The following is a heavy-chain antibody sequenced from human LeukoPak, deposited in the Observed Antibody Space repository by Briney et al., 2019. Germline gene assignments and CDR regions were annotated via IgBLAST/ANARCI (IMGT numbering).Heavy chain of an antibody. CDR2: IYPGDSDT. Sequence: GESLQISCEGSAYSFTSYWIGWVRQMPGKGLEWMGIIYPGDSDTRYSPSFQGQVTISADKSISTAYLQWSSLKASDTAMYYCARHRGYSERWTDGNGFDIWGQGTMVTVSS. D-gene: IGHD5-12*01. CDR3: ARHRGYSERWTDGNGFDI. J-gene: IGHJ3*02. V-gene: IGHV5-51*01. CDR1: AYSFTSYW.